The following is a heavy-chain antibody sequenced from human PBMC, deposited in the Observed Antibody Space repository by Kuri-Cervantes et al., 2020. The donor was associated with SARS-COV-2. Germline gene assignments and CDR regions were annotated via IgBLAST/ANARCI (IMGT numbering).Heavy chain of an antibody. CDR1: GFTFSSYW. CDR3: AKDFYSSSYVGWYDP. CDR2: IKQDGSEK. J-gene: IGHJ5*02. D-gene: IGHD6-13*01. Sequence: GGSLRLSCAASGFTFSSYWMSWVRQAPGKGLEWVANIKQDGSEKYYVDSVKGRFTISRDNAKNSLYLQMNSLRAEDTALYYCAKDFYSSSYVGWYDPWGQATLTVSS. V-gene: IGHV3-7*03.